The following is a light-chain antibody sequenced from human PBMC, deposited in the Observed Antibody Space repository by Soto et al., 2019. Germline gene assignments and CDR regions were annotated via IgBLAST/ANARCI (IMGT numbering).Light chain of an antibody. J-gene: IGLJ1*01. CDR2: NVL. Sequence: QSLLTQPAAVSGSPGQSITICCAGGSGDVGGYNYVAWYQQHPGKAPKLIIYNVLNRPSGVSDRFSGSKSGNTASLTISGLRAEDEADYYCYSHRTRSAYVFGSGTRSPS. CDR3: YSHRTRSAYV. V-gene: IGLV2-14*01. CDR1: SGDVGGYNY.